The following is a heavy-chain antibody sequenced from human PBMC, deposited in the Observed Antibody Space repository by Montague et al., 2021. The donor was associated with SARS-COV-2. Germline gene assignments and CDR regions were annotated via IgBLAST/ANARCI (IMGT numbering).Heavy chain of an antibody. D-gene: IGHD2-2*02. CDR3: ARAYCSSASCYRADY. V-gene: IGHV3-23*01. CDR2: IIGSGPRT. J-gene: IGHJ4*02. CDR1: GFTFSNYA. Sequence: SRRLSLSASGFTFSNYAMSWVRQAPVKGLEWVSVIIGSGPRTNYADSVRGRFIISRDSSQSTLYLQMNSLRAEDTAVYYCARAYCSSASCYRADYWGQGTLVTVSS.